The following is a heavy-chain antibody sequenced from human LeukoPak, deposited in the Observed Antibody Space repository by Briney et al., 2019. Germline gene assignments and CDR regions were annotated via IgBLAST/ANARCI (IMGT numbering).Heavy chain of an antibody. CDR1: GGSISSSSYY. D-gene: IGHD6-13*01. J-gene: IGHJ4*02. CDR3: ARVPQGSSWPYYFDY. Sequence: KPSETLSLTCTVSGGSISSSSYYWGWIRQPPGKGLEWIGSIYYSGSTYYNPSLKSRVTISVDTSKNQFSLKLSSVTAADTAVYYCARVPQGSSWPYYFDYWGQGTLVTVSS. V-gene: IGHV4-39*01. CDR2: IYYSGST.